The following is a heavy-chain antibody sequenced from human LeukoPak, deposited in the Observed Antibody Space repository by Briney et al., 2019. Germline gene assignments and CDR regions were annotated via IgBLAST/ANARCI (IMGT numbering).Heavy chain of an antibody. Sequence: PRESLKISCQGSGYTFTIYWTGWVRQITAQGLDWMGIIKPGDSDTRYSPPFQGQVTISAYRPLRTAYLRCRTLGAPHTAMYYYARQREYVPDTWGQGTMVTVSS. J-gene: IGHJ3*02. V-gene: IGHV5-51*01. CDR3: ARQREYVPDT. CDR1: GYTFTIYW. CDR2: IKPGDSDT. D-gene: IGHD3-16*01.